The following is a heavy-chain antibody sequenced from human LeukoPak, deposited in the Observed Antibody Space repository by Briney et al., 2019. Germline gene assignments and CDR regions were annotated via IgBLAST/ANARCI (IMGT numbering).Heavy chain of an antibody. J-gene: IGHJ6*03. CDR3: ARRWGYYYHYMDV. CDR2: INHSGST. V-gene: IGHV4-34*01. CDR1: GGSFSGYY. D-gene: IGHD3-16*01. Sequence: SETLSLTCAVYGGSFSGYYWSWIRQPPGKGLEGIGEINHSGSTNYNPSLKSRVTISVDTSKNQFSLKLSSVTAADTAVYYCARRWGYYYHYMDVWGKGTTVTISS.